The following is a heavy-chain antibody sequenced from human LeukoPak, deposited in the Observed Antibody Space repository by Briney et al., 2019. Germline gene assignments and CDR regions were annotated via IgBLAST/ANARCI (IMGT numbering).Heavy chain of an antibody. Sequence: SETLSLTCTVSGGSISSYYWSWIRQPAGKGLEWIGRIYTSGSTNYNPSLKSRVTMSVDTSKNQFSLKLSSVTAADTAVYYCARAFLPIPGLANCFDPWGQGTLVTVSS. CDR2: IYTSGST. CDR1: GGSISSYY. J-gene: IGHJ5*02. V-gene: IGHV4-4*07. CDR3: ARAFLPIPGLANCFDP.